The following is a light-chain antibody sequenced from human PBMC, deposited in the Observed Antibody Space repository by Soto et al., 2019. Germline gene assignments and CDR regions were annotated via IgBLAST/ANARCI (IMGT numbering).Light chain of an antibody. Sequence: EIVLTQSPCTLSLSPGERATLSCRASQSVSNNYLSWYQQKPGQAPRLLICGASNRATSIPDRFSGSGSGTAFTLTISRLEPEDFAVYYCQQYGSSGTFGQGTKVDIK. J-gene: IGKJ1*01. CDR1: QSVSNNY. CDR2: GAS. V-gene: IGKV3-20*01. CDR3: QQYGSSGT.